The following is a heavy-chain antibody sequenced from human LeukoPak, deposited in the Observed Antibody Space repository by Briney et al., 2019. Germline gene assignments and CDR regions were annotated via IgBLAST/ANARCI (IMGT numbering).Heavy chain of an antibody. CDR3: ARPTAHSSGYSY. V-gene: IGHV1-8*02. CDR1: GYTFTGYY. Sequence: ASVKVSCKASGYTFTGYYMHWVRQAPGQGLEWMGWMNPNSGNTGYAQKFQGRVTMTRNTSISTAYMELSSLRSEDTAVYYCARPTAHSSGYSYWGQGTLVTVSS. J-gene: IGHJ4*02. D-gene: IGHD3-22*01. CDR2: MNPNSGNT.